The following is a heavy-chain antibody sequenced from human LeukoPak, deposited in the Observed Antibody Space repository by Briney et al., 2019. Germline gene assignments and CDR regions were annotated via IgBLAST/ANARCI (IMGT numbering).Heavy chain of an antibody. CDR2: IFYSGTT. D-gene: IGHD5-12*01. CDR1: GDSISSYY. Sequence: SETLSLTCTVSGDSISSYYWNWIRQPPGKGLEWIGNIFYSGTTDYNPSLKSRVTISVDTSKNQFSLKLSSVTAADTAVYYCARGSIVATRFDYWGQGTLVTVSS. CDR3: ARGSIVATRFDY. V-gene: IGHV4-59*01. J-gene: IGHJ4*02.